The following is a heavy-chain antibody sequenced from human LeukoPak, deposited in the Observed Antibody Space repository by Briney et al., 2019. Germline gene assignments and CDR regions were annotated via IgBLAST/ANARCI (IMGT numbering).Heavy chain of an antibody. CDR1: GGSITVYY. J-gene: IGHJ4*02. V-gene: IGHV4-59*12. D-gene: IGHD6-6*01. CDR3: ARGGSRSYTSSTLDY. Sequence: SETLSLTCSVSGGSITVYYWNWIRQSPGKGLEWIGSISYSGSTNYNPSLKSRVAISIDTSKNRFSLKVSSVIAADTAMYYCARGGSRSYTSSTLDYWGQGTLVTVSS. CDR2: ISYSGST.